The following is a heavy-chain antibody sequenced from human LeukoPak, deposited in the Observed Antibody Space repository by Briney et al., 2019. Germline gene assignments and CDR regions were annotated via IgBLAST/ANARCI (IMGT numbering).Heavy chain of an antibody. V-gene: IGHV1-18*01. D-gene: IGHD3-22*01. CDR3: ARNLHYYDASGPNDAFAI. CDR1: GYTFSTYG. CDR2: ISIYNGNT. J-gene: IGHJ3*02. Sequence: ASVKVSCKASGYTFSTYGISWVRQAPGQGLEWMGWISIYNGNTNYAQKLQGRVTMTTDTSTSTAYMELGGLRSDDTAVYYCARNLHYYDASGPNDAFAIWGQGTMVIVSS.